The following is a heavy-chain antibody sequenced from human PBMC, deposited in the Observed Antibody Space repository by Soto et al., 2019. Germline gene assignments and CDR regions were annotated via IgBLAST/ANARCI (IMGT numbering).Heavy chain of an antibody. CDR1: GGMLRRYH. D-gene: IGHD1-1*01. CDR2: VYHTGSV. V-gene: IGHV4-59*03. J-gene: IGHJ1*01. CDR3: ARRRTLGSILQ. Sequence: PSEDLPHTNNGSGGMLRRYHWNGCRQPPGKTLEWIGFVYHTGSVSYNPSLKGRASISVDRSKNQFSLRLTSVTAAATAVYYCARRRTLGSILQWG.